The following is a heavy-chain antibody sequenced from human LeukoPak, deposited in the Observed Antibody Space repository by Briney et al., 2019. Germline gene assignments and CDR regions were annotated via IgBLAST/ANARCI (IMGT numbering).Heavy chain of an antibody. V-gene: IGHV1-18*01. CDR2: ISAYNGNT. D-gene: IGHD3-16*01. CDR1: GYTLTELS. Sequence: ASVKVSCKVSGYTLTELSMHWVRQAPGQGLEWMGWISAYNGNTNYAQKLQGRVTMTTDTSTSTAYMELRSLRSDDTAVYYCARDNYDYVWGSHGAIDYWGQGTLVTVSS. J-gene: IGHJ4*02. CDR3: ARDNYDYVWGSHGAIDY.